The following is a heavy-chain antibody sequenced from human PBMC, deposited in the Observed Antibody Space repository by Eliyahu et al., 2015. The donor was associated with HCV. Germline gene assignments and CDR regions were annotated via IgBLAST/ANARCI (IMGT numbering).Heavy chain of an antibody. CDR1: GFSLSTSGVG. Sequence: QITLKESGPTLVKPTQTLTLTCTFSGFSLSTSGVGVGWIRQPPGKALEWLALIYWDDDKRYSPSLKSRLTITKDTSKNQVVLTMTNMDPVDTATYYCAHRPDGYYYDSSGYYGAFYFDYWGQGTLVTVSS. J-gene: IGHJ4*02. CDR3: AHRPDGYYYDSSGYYGAFYFDY. CDR2: IYWDDDK. V-gene: IGHV2-5*02. D-gene: IGHD3-22*01.